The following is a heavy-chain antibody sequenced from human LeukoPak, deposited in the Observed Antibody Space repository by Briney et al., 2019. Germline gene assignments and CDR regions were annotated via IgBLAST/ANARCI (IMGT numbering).Heavy chain of an antibody. CDR2: ISSSGSTI. V-gene: IGHV3-48*03. CDR1: GFTFSSYE. D-gene: IGHD3-10*01. J-gene: IGHJ6*03. CDR3: AKDMVRGVPPSYYFYMDV. Sequence: GGSLRLSRAASGFTFSSYEMNWVRQAPGKGLEWVSYISSSGSTIYYADSVKGRFTISRDNSKNTLYLQMNSLRAEDTAVYYCAKDMVRGVPPSYYFYMDVWGKGTTVTISS.